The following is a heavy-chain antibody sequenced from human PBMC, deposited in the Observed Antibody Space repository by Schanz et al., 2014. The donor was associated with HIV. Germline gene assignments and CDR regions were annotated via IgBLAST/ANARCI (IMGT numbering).Heavy chain of an antibody. CDR1: GYTFTSYY. Sequence: QVQLVQSGAELKKPGASVKVSCKASGYTFTSYYIHWVRQAPGQGLEWMGWINPNSGGTNLAQKFEGRVTMPIDRSITAASMELSRLNSDDTAMYFCTRLHYYYDRSGFSFDCWGQGTLVTVSS. CDR2: INPNSGGT. V-gene: IGHV1-2*02. CDR3: TRLHYYYDRSGFSFDC. J-gene: IGHJ4*02. D-gene: IGHD3-22*01.